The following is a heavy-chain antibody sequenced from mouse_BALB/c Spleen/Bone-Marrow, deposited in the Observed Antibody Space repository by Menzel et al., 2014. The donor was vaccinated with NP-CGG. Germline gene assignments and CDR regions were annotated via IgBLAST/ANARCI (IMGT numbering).Heavy chain of an antibody. CDR1: GFNIKDTY. J-gene: IGHJ4*01. CDR3: AEITXXXXXXMDX. Sequence: EVQLQQSGAELVKPGASVKLSCTASGFNIKDTYIHWVKQRPEQGLEWIGRXDPANGNTKYDPKFQGKATITADTSSNTAYLQLSSLTSEDTAVYYCAEITXXXXXXMDXWGQGTSVTVSS. V-gene: IGHV14-3*02. D-gene: IGHD2-4*01. CDR2: XDPANGNT.